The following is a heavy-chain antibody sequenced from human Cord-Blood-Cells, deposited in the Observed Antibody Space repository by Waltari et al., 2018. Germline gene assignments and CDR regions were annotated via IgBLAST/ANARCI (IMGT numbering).Heavy chain of an antibody. V-gene: IGHV4-39*01. J-gene: IGHJ3*02. CDR1: GGSISSSSYY. Sequence: QLQLQESGPGLVKPSETLSLTCTAPGGSISSSSYYWGWIRQPPGKGLEWIGSIYYSGSTYYNPSLKSRVTISVDTSKNQFSLKLSSVTAADTAVYYCARLNWNYAFDIWGQGTMVTVSS. CDR3: ARLNWNYAFDI. CDR2: IYYSGST. D-gene: IGHD1-7*01.